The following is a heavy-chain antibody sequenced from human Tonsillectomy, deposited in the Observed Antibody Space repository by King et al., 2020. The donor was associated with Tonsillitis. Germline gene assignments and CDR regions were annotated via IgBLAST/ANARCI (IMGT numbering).Heavy chain of an antibody. D-gene: IGHD4-17*01. CDR1: GGTFSSYA. V-gene: IGHV1-69*01. CDR3: AGPSPDYGDSRRGGWYFDF. CDR2: ITPMYGTA. Sequence: QLVQSGAEVKKPGSSVKVSCKASGGTFSSYAISWVRQAPGQGLEWMGGITPMYGTANYAQKFQGRVTITADEATSTAYMELSSLRSEDTAVYYCAGPSPDYGDSRRGGWYFDFWGRGTLVTVSS. J-gene: IGHJ2*01.